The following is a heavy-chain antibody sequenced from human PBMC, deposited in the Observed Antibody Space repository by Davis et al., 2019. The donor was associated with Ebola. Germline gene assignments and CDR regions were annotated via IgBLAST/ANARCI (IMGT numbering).Heavy chain of an antibody. J-gene: IGHJ6*04. V-gene: IGHV3-33*01. CDR1: GFTFRSYG. D-gene: IGHD5/OR15-5a*01. CDR3: ARGVYGSWYYGMDV. CDR2: IWYDGSNK. Sequence: PGGSLRLSCAASGFTFRSYGMHWVRQAPGKGLEWVAVIWYDGSNKYYADSVKGRFTISRDNSKNTLYLQMNSLRAEDTAVYYCARGVYGSWYYGMDVWGKGTTVTVSS.